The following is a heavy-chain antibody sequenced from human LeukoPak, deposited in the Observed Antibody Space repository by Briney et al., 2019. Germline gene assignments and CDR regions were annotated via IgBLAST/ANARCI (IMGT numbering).Heavy chain of an antibody. V-gene: IGHV3-23*01. CDR3: ATGRYQGNIAY. CDR1: GFTFNNYA. J-gene: IGHJ4*02. Sequence: GGPLRLSCAASGFTFNNYAMIELPEAPEKSLEEFSAINVGGDTSYYADSVKGRSTISRDNSKITLYLQMNSLRVEDTALYYCATGRYQGNIAYWGQGSLVTVSS. D-gene: IGHD2-2*01. CDR2: INVGGDTS.